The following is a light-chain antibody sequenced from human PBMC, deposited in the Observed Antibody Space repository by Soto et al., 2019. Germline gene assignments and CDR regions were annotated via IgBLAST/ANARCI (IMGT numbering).Light chain of an antibody. Sequence: DIQMTQSPSSLSASVGDRVTITCRASQGISNYLAWYQQKPGKGPKFLIYAASTLQSGVPSRFSGSGSGTDFSLSITSLQPEDVATYYCQKYNRAPWTFGQGTKVEIK. CDR2: AAS. CDR3: QKYNRAPWT. J-gene: IGKJ1*01. V-gene: IGKV1-27*01. CDR1: QGISNY.